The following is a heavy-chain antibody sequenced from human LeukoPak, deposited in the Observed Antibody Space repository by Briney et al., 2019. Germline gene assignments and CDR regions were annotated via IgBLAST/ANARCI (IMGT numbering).Heavy chain of an antibody. CDR1: GFTFKTYG. CDR3: AKDASWVARGGYFDH. CDR2: ITHDGSKD. D-gene: IGHD2-15*01. J-gene: IGHJ4*01. Sequence: GGSLRLSCEASGFTFKTYGMHWVRQPPGKGLEWIAFITHDGSKDFYVDSVKDRLTISRDNSKNMVFLQMDSLGPEDTAVYYCAKDASWVARGGYFDHWGHGTLVTVSS. V-gene: IGHV3-30*02.